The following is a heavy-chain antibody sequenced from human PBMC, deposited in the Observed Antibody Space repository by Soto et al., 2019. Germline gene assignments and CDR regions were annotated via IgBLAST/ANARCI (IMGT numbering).Heavy chain of an antibody. Sequence: SETLSLTCTVSGGSISSYYWSWIRQPPGKGLEWIGYIYYSGSTNYNPSLKSRVTISVDTSKNQFSLKLSSVTAADTAVYYCAREARFGDGWYFDYWGQGTLVTVSS. CDR1: GGSISSYY. V-gene: IGHV4-59*01. CDR2: IYYSGST. D-gene: IGHD3-10*01. CDR3: AREARFGDGWYFDY. J-gene: IGHJ4*02.